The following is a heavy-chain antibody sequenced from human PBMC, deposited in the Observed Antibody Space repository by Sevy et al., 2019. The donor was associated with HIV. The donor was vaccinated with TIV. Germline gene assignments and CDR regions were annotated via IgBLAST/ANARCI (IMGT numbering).Heavy chain of an antibody. D-gene: IGHD6-13*01. J-gene: IGHJ4*02. Sequence: GGSLRLSCAASGFTFSSYAMHWVRQAPGKGLELVAVISYDGSNKYYADSVKGRFTISRDNSKNTLYLQMNSLRAEDTAVYYCARASIRRAAGTVGYFDYWGQGTLVTVSS. CDR3: ARASIRRAAGTVGYFDY. CDR2: ISYDGSNK. V-gene: IGHV3-30-3*01. CDR1: GFTFSSYA.